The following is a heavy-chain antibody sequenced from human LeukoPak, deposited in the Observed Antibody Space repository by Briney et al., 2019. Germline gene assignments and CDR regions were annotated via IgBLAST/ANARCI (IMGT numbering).Heavy chain of an antibody. D-gene: IGHD2-2*01. J-gene: IGHJ6*02. CDR3: ARRDGYCSSTSCYADYYYGMDV. V-gene: IGHV5-51*01. CDR2: IYPGDSDT. Sequence: GESLKISCKGSGYSFTNYWIGWVRQMPGKGLEWMGIIYPGDSDTTYSPSFQGQVTISADKSIGTAYLQWSSLKASDTAMYYCARRDGYCSSTSCYADYYYGMDVWGQGTTVTVSS. CDR1: GYSFTNYW.